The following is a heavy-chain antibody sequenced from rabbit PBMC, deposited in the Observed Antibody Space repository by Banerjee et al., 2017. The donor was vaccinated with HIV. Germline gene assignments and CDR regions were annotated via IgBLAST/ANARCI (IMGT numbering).Heavy chain of an antibody. Sequence: QSLEESGGDLVKPGASLTLTCTASGFSFSSSYYMCWVRQAPGKGLEWIACIYAGSSGITYYASWAKGRFTISKTSSTTVTLQMTSLTAADTATYFCARKEYVGYPAYGYAPNLWGQGTLVTVS. CDR2: IYAGSSGIT. J-gene: IGHJ4*01. V-gene: IGHV1S40*01. CDR3: ARKEYVGYPAYGYAPNL. D-gene: IGHD6-1*01. CDR1: GFSFSSSYY.